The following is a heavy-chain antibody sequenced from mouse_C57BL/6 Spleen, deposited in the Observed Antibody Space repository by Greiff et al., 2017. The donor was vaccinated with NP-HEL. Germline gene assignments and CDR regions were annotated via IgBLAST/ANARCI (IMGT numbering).Heavy chain of an antibody. CDR1: GYTFTDYY. CDR2: INPYNGGT. J-gene: IGHJ2*01. V-gene: IGHV1-19*01. Sequence: VQLQQSGPVLVKPGASVKMSCKASGYTFTDYYMNWVKQSHGKSLEWIGVINPYNGGTSYNQKFKGKATLTVDKSSSTAYMELNSLTSEDSAVYYCARAVVSGNYFDYWGQGTTLTVSS. D-gene: IGHD1-1*01. CDR3: ARAVVSGNYFDY.